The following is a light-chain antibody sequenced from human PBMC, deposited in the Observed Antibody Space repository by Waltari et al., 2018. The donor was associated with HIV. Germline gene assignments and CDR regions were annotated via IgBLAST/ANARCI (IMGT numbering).Light chain of an antibody. CDR2: AAS. J-gene: IGKJ2*01. V-gene: IGKV1-39*01. Sequence: DIQMTQSPSSLSAAVGDSVNITCRASQNIYSFLNWYQHKPGKVPKVLIYAASTLENGVPSRFRGTGSSTDFTLTINNLQPEDFATYFCQQGHTTPRTFGQGTNVEIK. CDR1: QNIYSF. CDR3: QQGHTTPRT.